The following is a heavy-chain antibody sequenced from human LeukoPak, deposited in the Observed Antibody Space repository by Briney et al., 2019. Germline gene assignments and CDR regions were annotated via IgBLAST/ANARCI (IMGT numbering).Heavy chain of an antibody. D-gene: IGHD5-12*01. CDR2: MNPNSGNT. V-gene: IGHV1-8*02. CDR3: ARPRISGSPCCYFDC. CDR1: GGTFSSYA. Sequence: ASVKVSCKASGGTFSSYAINWVRQATGQGLEWMGWMNPNSGNTGYAQKFQGRVTMTRNTSISTAYMELSSLRSEDTAVYYCARPRISGSPCCYFDCWGQGTLVTVSS. J-gene: IGHJ4*02.